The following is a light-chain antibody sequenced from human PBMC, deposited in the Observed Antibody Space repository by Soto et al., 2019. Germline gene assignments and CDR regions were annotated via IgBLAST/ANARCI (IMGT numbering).Light chain of an antibody. CDR1: QSVSSSY. V-gene: IGKV3-20*01. J-gene: IGKJ5*01. CDR3: QQHGSSPIT. CDR2: GAS. Sequence: EIVLTQSPGTLSLSPGERATLSCRASQSVSSSYLAWYQHKPGQAPRLLIYGASTRATDIPARFSGSGSGTDFTLTISRLEPEDFAVYYCQQHGSSPITFGQGTRLEIK.